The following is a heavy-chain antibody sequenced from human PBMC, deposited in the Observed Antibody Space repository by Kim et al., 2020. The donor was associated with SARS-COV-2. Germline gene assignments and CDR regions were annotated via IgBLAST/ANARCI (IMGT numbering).Heavy chain of an antibody. CDR2: ISSSSSYI. Sequence: GGSLRLSCAASGFTFSSYSMNWVRQAPGKGLEWVSSISSSSSYIYYADSVKGRFTISRDNAKNSLYLQMNSLRAEDTAVYYCARDTGYSSGWYGGDYYGMDVWGQGTTVTVSS. CDR1: GFTFSSYS. D-gene: IGHD6-19*01. V-gene: IGHV3-21*01. J-gene: IGHJ6*02. CDR3: ARDTGYSSGWYGGDYYGMDV.